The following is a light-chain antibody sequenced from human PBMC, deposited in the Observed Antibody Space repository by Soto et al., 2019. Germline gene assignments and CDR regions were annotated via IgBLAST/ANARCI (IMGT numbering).Light chain of an antibody. CDR2: DAS. CDR3: QHRDTFT. J-gene: IGKJ3*01. Sequence: EIVLTQSPATLSLSPGDRATLSCRASQNINSYLAWYQQKPGQAPRLLIHDASYRATGIPARFSGSGSGTDFTLTISSLEPEDFAVYYCQHRDTFTFGPGTKVDI. CDR1: QNINSY. V-gene: IGKV3-11*01.